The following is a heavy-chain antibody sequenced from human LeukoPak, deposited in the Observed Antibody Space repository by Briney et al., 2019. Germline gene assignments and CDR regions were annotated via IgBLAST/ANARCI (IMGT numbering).Heavy chain of an antibody. V-gene: IGHV3-23*01. CDR1: GFTFSRYG. J-gene: IGHJ4*02. Sequence: GGSLRLSCAASGFTFSRYGMSWVRQAPGKGLEWVPAISGSGSKTYYADSVKGRFTISRDNSKNTLYLQMNSLRAEDTAVYYCAKDPSPYCSSTSCHYYFDYWGQGTLVTVSS. CDR2: ISGSGSKT. D-gene: IGHD2-2*01. CDR3: AKDPSPYCSSTSCHYYFDY.